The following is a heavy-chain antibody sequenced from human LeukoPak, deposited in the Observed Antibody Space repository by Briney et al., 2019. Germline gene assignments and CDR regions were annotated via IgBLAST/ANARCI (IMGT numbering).Heavy chain of an antibody. CDR1: GFTFSSYS. D-gene: IGHD1-26*01. CDR3: ARDSGSYQGDFDY. CDR2: ISSSRSYI. V-gene: IGHV3-21*01. Sequence: GGSLRLSCAASGFTFSSYSMNWVRQAPGKGLEWVSSISSSRSYIYYADSVKGRFTISRDNAKNSLYLQMNSLRAEDTAVYYCARDSGSYQGDFDYWGQGTLVTVSS. J-gene: IGHJ4*02.